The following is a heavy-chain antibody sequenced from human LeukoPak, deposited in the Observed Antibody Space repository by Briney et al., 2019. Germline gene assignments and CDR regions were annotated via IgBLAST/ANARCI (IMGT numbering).Heavy chain of an antibody. Sequence: PGGSLRLSCAASGFTFSSYAMSWVRQAPGKGLEWVSAISGSGGSTYYADSVKGRFTISRDNSKNTLYLQMNSLRAEDAAVYYCAKDRGGYSSSSDYWGQGTLVTVSS. CDR3: AKDRGGYSSSSDY. D-gene: IGHD6-6*01. CDR1: GFTFSSYA. CDR2: ISGSGGST. V-gene: IGHV3-23*01. J-gene: IGHJ4*02.